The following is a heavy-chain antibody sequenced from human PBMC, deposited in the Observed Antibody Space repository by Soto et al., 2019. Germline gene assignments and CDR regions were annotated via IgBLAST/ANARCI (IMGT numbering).Heavy chain of an antibody. CDR1: GFTFSSYA. J-gene: IGHJ4*02. CDR2: ISGSGGST. CDR3: AKVLDSYYYDSSGPFDY. V-gene: IGHV3-23*01. D-gene: IGHD3-22*01. Sequence: PGGSLRLSCAASGFTFSSYAMSWVRQAPGKGLEWVSAISGSGGSTYYADSVKGRFTISRDNSKNTLYLQMNSLRAEDTAVYYCAKVLDSYYYDSSGPFDYWGQGTLVTVSS.